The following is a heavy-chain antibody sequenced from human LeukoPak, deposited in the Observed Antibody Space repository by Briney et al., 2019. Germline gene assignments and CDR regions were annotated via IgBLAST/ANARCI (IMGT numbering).Heavy chain of an antibody. CDR1: GYTFTGNL. V-gene: IGHV1-2*02. Sequence: ASVKVSCKASGYTFTGNLIHWVRQAPGQGLEWVGWINPNGGGTNYAQKFQGRVTMTRDTSISTAYMDLGSLTSEDTAIYYCARGHSSLRLYYFDYWGQGTLVTVSS. CDR2: INPNGGGT. J-gene: IGHJ4*02. D-gene: IGHD6-6*01. CDR3: ARGHSSLRLYYFDY.